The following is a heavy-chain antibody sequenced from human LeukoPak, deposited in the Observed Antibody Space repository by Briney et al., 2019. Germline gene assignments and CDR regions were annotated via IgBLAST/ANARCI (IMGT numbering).Heavy chain of an antibody. V-gene: IGHV3-23*01. CDR3: AKGAQYDFWSGYTLEYFDV. Sequence: PGGSLRLSCAASGFTFSSYAMSWVRQAPGMGLERVSFISASGGSTYYTDSVKGRFTISRDNSKNTLYLQINSLRAEDTAAYYCAKGAQYDFWSGYTLEYFDVWGKGALVTVSS. J-gene: IGHJ4*02. CDR1: GFTFSSYA. D-gene: IGHD3-3*01. CDR2: ISASGGST.